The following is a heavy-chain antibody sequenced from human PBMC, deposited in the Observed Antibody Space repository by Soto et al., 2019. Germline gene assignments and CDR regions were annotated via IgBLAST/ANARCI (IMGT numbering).Heavy chain of an antibody. CDR1: GYTFTSYS. J-gene: IGHJ4*02. CDR2: ISAYNGNT. D-gene: IGHD6-19*01. V-gene: IGHV1-18*01. Sequence: ASVKVSCKASGYTFTSYSISWVRQAPGQGLEWMGWISAYNGNTNYAQKLQGRVTMTTDTSTSTAYMELRSLRSDDTVVYYCARDRGRIAVAGFDYWGQGTLVTVSS. CDR3: ARDRGRIAVAGFDY.